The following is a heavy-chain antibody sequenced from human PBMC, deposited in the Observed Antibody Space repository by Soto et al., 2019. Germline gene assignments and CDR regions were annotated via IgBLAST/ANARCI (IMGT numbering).Heavy chain of an antibody. J-gene: IGHJ6*02. CDR2: ISYDGSNK. V-gene: IGHV3-30-3*01. CDR1: GFTFSSYA. CDR3: ASGIEITMVRGVIMSYYGMDV. Sequence: GGSLRLSCAASGFTFSSYAMHWVRQAPGKGLEWVAVISYDGSNKYYADSVKGRFTISRDNSKNTLYLQMNSLRAEDTAVYYCASGIEITMVRGVIMSYYGMDVWGQGTTVTVS. D-gene: IGHD3-10*01.